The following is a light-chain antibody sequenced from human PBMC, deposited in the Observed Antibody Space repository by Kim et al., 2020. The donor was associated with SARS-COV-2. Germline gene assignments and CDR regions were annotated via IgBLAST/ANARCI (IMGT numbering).Light chain of an antibody. J-gene: IGKJ2*01. CDR2: AAS. Sequence: AIRMTQSPSSFSASTGDRVTITCRASQGISSYLAWYQQKPGKAPNLLISAASTLQSGVPSRFSGSGSGTDFTLTISRLQSEDFATYYCQQYYSYPPTFGQGTKLEI. V-gene: IGKV1-8*01. CDR1: QGISSY. CDR3: QQYYSYPPT.